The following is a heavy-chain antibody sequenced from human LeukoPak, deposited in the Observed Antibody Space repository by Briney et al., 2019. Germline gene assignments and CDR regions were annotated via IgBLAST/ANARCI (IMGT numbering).Heavy chain of an antibody. CDR2: IYIDGTST. Sequence: GGSLRLSCAGSGFTFSSYWMHWVRQAPGKGPEWVSRIYIDGTSTTYADSVKGRFTISRDNAKNTLYLQMNSLRAEDTAVYYCARGGYGGNSLDYWGQGALITVSS. D-gene: IGHD4-23*01. J-gene: IGHJ4*02. CDR1: GFTFSSYW. V-gene: IGHV3-74*01. CDR3: ARGGYGGNSLDY.